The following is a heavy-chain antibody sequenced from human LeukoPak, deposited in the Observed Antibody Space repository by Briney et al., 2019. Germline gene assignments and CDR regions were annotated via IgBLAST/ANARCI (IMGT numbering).Heavy chain of an antibody. J-gene: IGHJ6*03. CDR2: ISAYSGYT. CDR3: ARDPMKGDLSIYYHYYYMDV. CDR1: GYTFINYG. D-gene: IGHD3-16*02. V-gene: IGHV1-18*01. Sequence: ASVKVSCKASGYTFINYGISWVRQAPGQGLEWMGWISAYSGYTKYAQKFQGRVTMTTDTSTSTAYMELKSLRSDDTAVYYCARDPMKGDLSIYYHYYYMDVWGKGTTVTVSS.